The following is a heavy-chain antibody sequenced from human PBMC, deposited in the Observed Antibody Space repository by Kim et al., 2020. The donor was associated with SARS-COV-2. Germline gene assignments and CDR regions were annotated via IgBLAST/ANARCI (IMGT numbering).Heavy chain of an antibody. V-gene: IGHV4-30-2*05. Sequence: SLKSRVTRSVDTSKNQFSRKLSSVTAADTAVYYCARTKRSTIFGVVQWFDPWGQGTLVTVSS. CDR3: ARTKRSTIFGVVQWFDP. D-gene: IGHD3-3*01. J-gene: IGHJ5*02.